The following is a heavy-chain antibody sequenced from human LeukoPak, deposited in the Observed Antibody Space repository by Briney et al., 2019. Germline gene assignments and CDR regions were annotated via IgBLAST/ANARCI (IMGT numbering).Heavy chain of an antibody. CDR1: GYTFTSYD. V-gene: IGHV1-8*01. Sequence: GASVKVSCKASGYTFTSYDINWVRQATGQGLEWMGWMNPNSGNTGYAQKFQGRVTITRNTSISTAYMELSSLRSEDTAVYYCARGRGGMVANSPYYYYYMDVWGKGTTVTVSS. CDR3: ARGRGGMVANSPYYYYYMDV. CDR2: MNPNSGNT. D-gene: IGHD5-12*01. J-gene: IGHJ6*03.